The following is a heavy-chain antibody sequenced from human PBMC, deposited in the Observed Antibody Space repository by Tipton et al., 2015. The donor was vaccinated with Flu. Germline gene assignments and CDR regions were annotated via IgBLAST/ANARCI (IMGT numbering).Heavy chain of an antibody. CDR2: TLHSGST. V-gene: IGHV4-38-2*01. J-gene: IGHJ4*02. CDR3: TRHDGAY. CDR1: GYSISSGFY. Sequence: TLSLTCAVSGYSISSGFYWGWIRQPPGKGLEWIGSTLHSGSTHYNPSLKSRVTISVDTSKNQFSLKLNSVTAADTAVYYCTRHDGAYWGQGTLVTVSS.